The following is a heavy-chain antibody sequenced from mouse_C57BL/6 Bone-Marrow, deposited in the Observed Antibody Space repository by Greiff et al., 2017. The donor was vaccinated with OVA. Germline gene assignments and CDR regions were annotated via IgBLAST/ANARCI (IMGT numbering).Heavy chain of an antibody. CDR1: GFTFSDYG. CDR2: ISSGSSTI. J-gene: IGHJ2*01. CDR3: ARGDYDDRYYFDY. D-gene: IGHD2-4*01. Sequence: EVQRVESGGGLVKPGGSLKLSCAASGFTFSDYGMHWVRQAPEKGLEWVAYISSGSSTIYYADTVKGRFTISRDNAKNTLFLQMTSLRSEDTAMYYCARGDYDDRYYFDYWGQGTTLTVSS. V-gene: IGHV5-17*01.